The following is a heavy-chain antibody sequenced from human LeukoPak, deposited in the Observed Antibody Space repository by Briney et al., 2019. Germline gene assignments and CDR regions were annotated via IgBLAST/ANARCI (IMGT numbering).Heavy chain of an antibody. CDR2: INPSGGST. Sequence: ASVKVSCKASGYTFTSYYMHWVRQAPGQGLEWMGIINPSGGSTSYAQKFQGRVTMTRDTSTSTVYMELSSLRSEDTAVYYCARDKVQTYYYDSSGYYYTLSAFDYWGQGTLVTVSS. J-gene: IGHJ4*02. V-gene: IGHV1-46*03. CDR1: GYTFTSYY. CDR3: ARDKVQTYYYDSSGYYYTLSAFDY. D-gene: IGHD3-22*01.